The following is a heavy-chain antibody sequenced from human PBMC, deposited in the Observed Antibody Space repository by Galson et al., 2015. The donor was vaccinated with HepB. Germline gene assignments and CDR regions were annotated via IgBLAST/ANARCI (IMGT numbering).Heavy chain of an antibody. V-gene: IGHV3-74*01. CDR2: INSDGSTT. CDR3: AREPFGANSC. D-gene: IGHD4-23*01. J-gene: IGHJ4*02. CDR1: GITFSNLW. Sequence: SLRLSCAASGITFSNLWMHWVRQAPGKGLVWVSHINSDGSTTGYADSVKGRFTISRDNAENTLYLQMNSLRAEDTAVYYCAREPFGANSCWGQGTLVTVSS.